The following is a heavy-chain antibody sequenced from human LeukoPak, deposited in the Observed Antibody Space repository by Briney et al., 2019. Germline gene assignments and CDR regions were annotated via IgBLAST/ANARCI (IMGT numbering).Heavy chain of an antibody. Sequence: GGSLRLSCAASGFTFSNYWMNWVRQAPGKGLVWISRINSDGSSTSYADSVKGRFTISRDNAKNTLYLQINSLRVEETAVFYCARGVGGYYGMDVWGRGTTVTVSS. V-gene: IGHV3-74*01. CDR3: ARGVGGYYGMDV. CDR2: INSDGSST. CDR1: GFTFSNYW. J-gene: IGHJ6*02. D-gene: IGHD1-26*01.